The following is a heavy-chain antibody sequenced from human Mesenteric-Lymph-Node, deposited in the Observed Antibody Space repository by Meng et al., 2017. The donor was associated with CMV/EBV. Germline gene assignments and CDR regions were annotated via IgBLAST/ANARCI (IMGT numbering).Heavy chain of an antibody. CDR3: ARDRGTGSYSWFDP. Sequence: ETVSSNSAAWNWIRQSPSRGLEWLGRTYYRSKWYNDYAVSVKSRITINPDTSKNQFSLQLNSVTPEDTAVYYCARDRGTGSYSWFDPWGQGTLVTVSS. V-gene: IGHV6-1*01. CDR2: TYYRSKWYN. CDR1: ETVSSNSAA. D-gene: IGHD1-26*01. J-gene: IGHJ5*02.